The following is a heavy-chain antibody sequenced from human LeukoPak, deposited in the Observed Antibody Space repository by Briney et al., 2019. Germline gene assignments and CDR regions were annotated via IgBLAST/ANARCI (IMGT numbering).Heavy chain of an antibody. CDR1: GYTFTSYG. Sequence: ASVKLSCKASGYTFTSYGISWVRQAPGQGLEWMGWISAYNGNTNYAQKLQGRVTMTTDTSTSTAYMQLRSLRSDDTAVYYCARDPPLYDYVWGSYRPQDYWGQGTLVTVSS. J-gene: IGHJ4*02. CDR3: ARDPPLYDYVWGSYRPQDY. CDR2: ISAYNGNT. V-gene: IGHV1-18*01. D-gene: IGHD3-16*02.